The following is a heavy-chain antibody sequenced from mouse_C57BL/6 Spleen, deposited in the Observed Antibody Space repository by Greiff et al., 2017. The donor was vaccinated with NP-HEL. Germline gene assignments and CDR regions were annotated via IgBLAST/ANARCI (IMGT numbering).Heavy chain of an antibody. D-gene: IGHD2-2*01. CDR2: IDPSDSET. CDR3: ARGGYGYDAWFAY. CDR1: GYTFTSYW. Sequence: QVQLQQPGAELVRPGSSVKLSCKASGYTFTSYWMHWVKQRPIQGLEWIGNIDPSDSETHYNQKFKDKATLTVDKSSSTAYMQLSSLTSEDSAVYYGARGGYGYDAWFAYWGQGTLVTVSA. V-gene: IGHV1-52*01. J-gene: IGHJ3*01.